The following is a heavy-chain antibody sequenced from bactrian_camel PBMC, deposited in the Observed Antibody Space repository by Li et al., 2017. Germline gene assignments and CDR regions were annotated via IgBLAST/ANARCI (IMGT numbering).Heavy chain of an antibody. CDR1: GYVYSSYC. Sequence: HVQLVESGGGSVQAGGSLRLSCVASGYVYSSYCMGWFRQAPGKERERVAEIDSDGSTRYTDSVKGRFTISKDNAKNTLYLQMNSLKPEDTAMYYCAADSRPTIRCWDYDPYEYNNWGQGTQVTVS. D-gene: IGHD4*01. J-gene: IGHJ4*01. CDR3: AADSRPTIRCWDYDPYEYNN. CDR2: IDSDGST. V-gene: IGHV3S53*01.